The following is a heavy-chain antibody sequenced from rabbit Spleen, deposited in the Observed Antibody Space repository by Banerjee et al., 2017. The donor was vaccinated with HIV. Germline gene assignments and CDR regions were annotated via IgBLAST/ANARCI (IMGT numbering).Heavy chain of an antibody. Sequence: QSLEESGGDLVKPEGSLTLTCTASGFSFSSSDYMCWVRQAPGKGLEWIGTIYAGSTGTIDYASWAKGRFTISKSSSTTVTLQMTSLTAADTATYFCARNFDLWGPGTLVTVS. CDR2: IYAGSTGTI. CDR1: GFSFSSSDY. V-gene: IGHV1S40*01. CDR3: ARNFDL. J-gene: IGHJ4*01.